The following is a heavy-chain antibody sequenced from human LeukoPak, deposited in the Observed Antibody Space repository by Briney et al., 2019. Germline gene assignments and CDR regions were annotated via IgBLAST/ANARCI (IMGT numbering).Heavy chain of an antibody. Sequence: GGSLRLSCAASGFTVSSNYMSWVRQAPGKGLEWVSVIYSGGSTYYADSVKGRFTISRDNAKNSLYLQMNSLRAEDMALYYCAKGVEYSSSSCFDYWGQGTLVTVSS. CDR2: IYSGGST. D-gene: IGHD6-6*01. CDR3: AKGVEYSSSSCFDY. CDR1: GFTVSSNY. V-gene: IGHV3-53*05. J-gene: IGHJ4*02.